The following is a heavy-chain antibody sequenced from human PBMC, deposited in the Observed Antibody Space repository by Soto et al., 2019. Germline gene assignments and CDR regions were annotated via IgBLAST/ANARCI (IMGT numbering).Heavy chain of an antibody. CDR2: IDPSDSYT. CDR3: ARLTSLTIFGVAPYGMDV. D-gene: IGHD3-3*01. Sequence: GESLKISCKGSGYSFTSYWISWVRQMPGKGLEWMGRIDPSDSYTNYSPSFQGHVTISADKSISTAYLQWSSLKASDTAMYYCARLTSLTIFGVAPYGMDVWGQGTRVTVSS. J-gene: IGHJ6*02. V-gene: IGHV5-10-1*01. CDR1: GYSFTSYW.